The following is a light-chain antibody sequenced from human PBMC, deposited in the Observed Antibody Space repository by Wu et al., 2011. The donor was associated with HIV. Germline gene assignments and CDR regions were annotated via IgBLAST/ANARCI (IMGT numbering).Light chain of an antibody. Sequence: EIVLTQSPVTLSLSPGERATLSCRASQTVGSYLAWYQQKPGQAPRLLIYDASNRATGIPARFSGSGSGTDFTLTINSLEPEDFAVYYCQEYGSSPQVTFGGGTKVEIK. V-gene: IGKV3-11*01. CDR2: DAS. J-gene: IGKJ4*01. CDR3: QEYGSSPQVT. CDR1: QTVGSY.